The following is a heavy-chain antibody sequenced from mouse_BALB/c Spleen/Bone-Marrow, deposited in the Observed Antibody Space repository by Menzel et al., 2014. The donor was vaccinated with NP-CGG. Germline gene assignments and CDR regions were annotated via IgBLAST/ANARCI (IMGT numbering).Heavy chain of an antibody. V-gene: IGHV7-3*02. CDR2: IRNKANGYTT. Sequence: EVHLVESGGGLVQPGGSLRLSCATSGFTFTDYYMNWVRQPPGKALEWLGFIRNKANGYTTEYSASVKGRFTISRDNSQNILYLQMNTLRAEDNATYYCARDKGRVFFDYWGQGTTLTVSS. CDR3: ARDKGRVFFDY. CDR1: GFTFTDYY. J-gene: IGHJ2*01.